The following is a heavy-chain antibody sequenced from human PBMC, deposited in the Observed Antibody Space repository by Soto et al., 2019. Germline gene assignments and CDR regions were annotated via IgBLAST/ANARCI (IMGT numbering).Heavy chain of an antibody. CDR1: GDSITASGYY. CDR2: IYSSGRT. V-gene: IGHV4-39*01. D-gene: IGHD2-21*02. CDR3: ERHATDHTAYYYSAMDV. Sequence: PSETLSLTCNVSGDSITASGYYWDWIRQPPGKGLEWIGSIYSSGRTYYNPSPNSRVTISLDTAKNQIYLKLNSVTAADTAVHYCERHATDHTAYYYSAMDVWGQGTTVTVSS. J-gene: IGHJ6*02.